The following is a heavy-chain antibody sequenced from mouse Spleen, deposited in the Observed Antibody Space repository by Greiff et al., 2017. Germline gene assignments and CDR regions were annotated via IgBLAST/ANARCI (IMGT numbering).Heavy chain of an antibody. V-gene: IGHV1-82*01. CDR3: ARSDSNWYFDV. CDR1: GYAFSSSW. Sequence: VQLQQSGPELVKPGASVKISCKASGYAFSSSWMNWVKQRPGKGLEWIGRIYPGDGDTNYNGKFKGKATLTADKSSSTAYMQLSSLTSEDSAVYFCARSDSNWYFDVWGTGTTVTVSS. CDR2: IYPGDGDT. D-gene: IGHD2-5*01. J-gene: IGHJ1*03.